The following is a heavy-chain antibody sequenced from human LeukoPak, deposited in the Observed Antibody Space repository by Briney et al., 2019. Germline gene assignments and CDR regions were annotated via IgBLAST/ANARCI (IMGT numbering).Heavy chain of an antibody. CDR2: IYYSGST. CDR3: ARVFWGQLQAFDF. Sequence: PSETLSLTCTVSGASISSYYWSWIRQPPGKGLEWIGYIYYSGSTTYNPSLKSRVTISIETSKNKFSLNLSSVTAADTAVYYCARVFWGQLQAFDFWGQGTMVTVSS. CDR1: GASISSYY. J-gene: IGHJ3*01. D-gene: IGHD3-16*01. V-gene: IGHV4-59*01.